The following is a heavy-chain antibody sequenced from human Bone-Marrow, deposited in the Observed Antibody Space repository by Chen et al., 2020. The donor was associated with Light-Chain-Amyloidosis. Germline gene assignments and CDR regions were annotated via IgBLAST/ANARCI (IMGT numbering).Heavy chain of an antibody. V-gene: IGHV4-34*01. CDR3: ARDIAVAAHFDY. D-gene: IGHD6-19*01. J-gene: IGHJ4*02. CDR1: GGSFSGYY. CDR2: INHSGST. Sequence: QVQLQQWGAGLLKPSETLSLTCAVYGGSFSGYYWSWIRQPPGKGLEWIGEINHSGSTNYNPSLKSRVTISVDTSKNQFSLKLSSVTAADTAVYYCARDIAVAAHFDYWGQGTLVTVSS.